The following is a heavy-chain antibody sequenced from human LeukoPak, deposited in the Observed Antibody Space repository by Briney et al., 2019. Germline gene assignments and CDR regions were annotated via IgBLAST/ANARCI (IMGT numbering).Heavy chain of an antibody. V-gene: IGHV3-30*03. D-gene: IGHD4/OR15-4a*01. Sequence: GGSLRLSCAASGFTFSSYGMHCGRQAPGKGLEWVAVISYDGSNKYYADSVKGRFTISRDNAKNSLYLQMNSLRAEDTAVYYCVRDPDYGVLYFVWGKGTTVTVSS. CDR3: VRDPDYGVLYFV. CDR2: ISYDGSNK. J-gene: IGHJ6*04. CDR1: GFTFSSYG.